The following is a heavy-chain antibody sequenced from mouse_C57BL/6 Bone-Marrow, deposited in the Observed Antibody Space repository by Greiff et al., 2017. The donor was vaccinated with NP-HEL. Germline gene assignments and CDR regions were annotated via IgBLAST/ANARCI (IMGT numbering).Heavy chain of an antibody. J-gene: IGHJ4*01. Sequence: EVKLVESGGDLVKPGGSLKLSCAASGFTFSSYGMSWVRQTPDKRLEWVATISSGGSYTYYPDSVKGRFTISRDNAKNTLYLQMSSLKSEDTAMYYCARRMVYGKGVDDAMDYWGQGTSVTVSS. CDR3: ARRMVYGKGVDDAMDY. CDR2: ISSGGSYT. V-gene: IGHV5-6*02. CDR1: GFTFSSYG. D-gene: IGHD2-10*02.